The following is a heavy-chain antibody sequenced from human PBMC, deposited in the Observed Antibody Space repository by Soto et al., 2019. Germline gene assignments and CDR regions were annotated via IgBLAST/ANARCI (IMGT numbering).Heavy chain of an antibody. CDR3: AKKVYGSGTMGSRYYYYYGMDV. CDR2: ISYDGSNK. J-gene: IGHJ6*02. V-gene: IGHV3-30*18. CDR1: GFTFSSYG. D-gene: IGHD3-10*01. Sequence: QVQLVESGGGVVQPGRSLRLSCAASGFTFSSYGMHWVRQAPGKGLEWVAVISYDGSNKYYADSVKGRFTISRDNSKNTLYLQMNSLRADDTAVYYCAKKVYGSGTMGSRYYYYYGMDVWGQGTTVTVSS.